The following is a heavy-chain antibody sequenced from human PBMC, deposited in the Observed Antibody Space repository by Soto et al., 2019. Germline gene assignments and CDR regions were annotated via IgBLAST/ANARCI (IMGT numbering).Heavy chain of an antibody. CDR1: GFTFSDHY. J-gene: IGHJ4*02. V-gene: IGHV3-72*01. D-gene: IGHD1-26*01. CDR2: IRNKPNTYTT. Sequence: GGSLSLSCVASGFTFSDHYMDWVRQAPGKGLEWVGRIRNKPNTYTTEYGASVKGRFIISRDDSKNSLYLKLSFAPAADTAVYFCARSGGNWGQVTLVTVSS. CDR3: ARSGGN.